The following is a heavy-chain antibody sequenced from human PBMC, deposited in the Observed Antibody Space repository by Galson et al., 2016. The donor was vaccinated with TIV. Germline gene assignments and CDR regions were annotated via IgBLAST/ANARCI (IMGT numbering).Heavy chain of an antibody. CDR1: GYTFTSYY. D-gene: IGHD1-7*01. CDR2: INPTDGST. J-gene: IGHJ5*02. V-gene: IGHV1-46*01. CDR3: ARESLELGSFDP. Sequence: SVKVSCKASGYTFTSYYIHWVRQAPGQGFEWMGIINPTDGSTSYLQQLQGRLIMTSDTSTTTVYMELSSLSFEDTAVYYCARESLELGSFDPWGQGTLVTVSS.